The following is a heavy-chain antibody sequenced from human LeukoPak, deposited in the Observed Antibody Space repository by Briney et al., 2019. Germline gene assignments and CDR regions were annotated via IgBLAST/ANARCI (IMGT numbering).Heavy chain of an antibody. Sequence: GGSLRLSCAASEFTFSSYSMNWVRQAPGKGLEWVANIKQDGSKKSYVDSVKGRFTISRDNAKNSLYLQMNSLRAEDTAIYYCTRVGYIDEGIDYWGQGTLVTVSS. CDR2: IKQDGSKK. J-gene: IGHJ4*02. D-gene: IGHD5-24*01. CDR1: EFTFSSYS. CDR3: TRVGYIDEGIDY. V-gene: IGHV3-7*04.